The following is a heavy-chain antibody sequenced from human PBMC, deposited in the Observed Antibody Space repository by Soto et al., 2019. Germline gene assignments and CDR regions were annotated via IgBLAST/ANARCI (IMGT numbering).Heavy chain of an antibody. V-gene: IGHV3-30-3*01. CDR3: AREERQSDAFDI. D-gene: IGHD4-4*01. Sequence: QVQLVESGGGVVQPGRSLRLSCAASGFTFSSYAMHWVRQAPGKGLEWVAVISYDGSNKYYADSVKGRFTISRDNSKNTLYLQMNSLRAEDTAVYYCAREERQSDAFDIWGQGTMVTVSS. J-gene: IGHJ3*02. CDR1: GFTFSSYA. CDR2: ISYDGSNK.